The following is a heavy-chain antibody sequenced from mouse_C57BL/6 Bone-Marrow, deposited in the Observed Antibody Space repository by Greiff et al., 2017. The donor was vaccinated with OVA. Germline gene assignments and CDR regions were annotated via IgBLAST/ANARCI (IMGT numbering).Heavy chain of an antibody. CDR2: IDPETGGT. Sequence: VQLQQSGAELVRPGASVTLSCKASGYTFTDYEMHWVKQTPVHGLEWIGAIDPETGGTAYNQKFKGKAILTAYKSSSTAYMELRSLTAEDSAVYYCTRFPSRPWYFDVWGTGTTVTVSS. CDR1: GYTFTDYE. V-gene: IGHV1-15*01. CDR3: TRFPSRPWYFDV. J-gene: IGHJ1*03.